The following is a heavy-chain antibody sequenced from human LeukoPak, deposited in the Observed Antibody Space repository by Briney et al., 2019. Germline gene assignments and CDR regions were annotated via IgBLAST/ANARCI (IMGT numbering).Heavy chain of an antibody. CDR2: IYYSGST. D-gene: IGHD3-3*01. CDR1: GGSISSYY. CDR3: ARLGAGPTYYDFWSGYSSFYFDY. V-gene: IGHV4-59*08. Sequence: SETLSLTCTVSGGSISSYYWSWIRQPPGKGLEWIGYIYYSGSTNYNPSLKSRVTIPVDTSKNQFSLKLSSVTAADTAVYYCARLGAGPTYYDFWSGYSSFYFDYWGQGTLVTVSS. J-gene: IGHJ4*02.